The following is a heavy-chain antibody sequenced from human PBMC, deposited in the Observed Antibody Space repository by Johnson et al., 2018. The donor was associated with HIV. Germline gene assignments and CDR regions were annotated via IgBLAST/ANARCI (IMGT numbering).Heavy chain of an antibody. D-gene: IGHD3-22*01. CDR3: ARDYYDSSGYHHAFDI. V-gene: IGHV3-30-3*01. J-gene: IGHJ3*02. Sequence: VQLVESGGGVVQPGRSLRLSCAASGFTFSRYAMHWVRQAPGKGLEWVAVISSDGRNKYYADSVKGRFTISRDNSRNTLFLHMNSLRAEDTAVYYCARDYYDSSGYHHAFDIWGQGTIVTVSS. CDR1: GFTFSRYA. CDR2: ISSDGRNK.